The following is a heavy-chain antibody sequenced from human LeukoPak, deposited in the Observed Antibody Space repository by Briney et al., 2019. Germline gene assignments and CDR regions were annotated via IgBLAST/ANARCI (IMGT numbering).Heavy chain of an antibody. Sequence: GGSLRLSCAASGFTFSSYAMSWVRQAPGKGLEWVSAISGGGGNTYYADPVKGRFTIFRDNSKSTLYLQVNSLRVEDTAVFYCGKAQTACGGDCYSNFDYWGQGTLVTVSS. CDR2: ISGGGGNT. CDR1: GFTFSSYA. CDR3: GKAQTACGGDCYSNFDY. J-gene: IGHJ4*02. V-gene: IGHV3-23*01. D-gene: IGHD2-21*02.